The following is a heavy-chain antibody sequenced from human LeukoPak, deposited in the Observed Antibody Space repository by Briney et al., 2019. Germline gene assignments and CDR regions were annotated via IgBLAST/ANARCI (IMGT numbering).Heavy chain of an antibody. Sequence: GRSLRLSCAASGFTFDDYAMHWVRQAPGQGLEWVSGISWNSGSIGYADSVKGRFTISRDNAKNSLYLQMNSLRAEDTAVYYCARVQGYVDYWGQGTLVTVSS. V-gene: IGHV3-9*01. J-gene: IGHJ4*02. CDR2: ISWNSGSI. CDR3: ARVQGYVDY. CDR1: GFTFDDYA.